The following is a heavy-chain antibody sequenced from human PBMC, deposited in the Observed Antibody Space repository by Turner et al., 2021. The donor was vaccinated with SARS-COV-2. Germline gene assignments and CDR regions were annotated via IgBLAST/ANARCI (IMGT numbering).Heavy chain of an antibody. CDR1: GFNFRNYW. CDR3: TSDPDGYNYGYFDF. J-gene: IGHJ4*02. CDR2: VNSDESSI. Sequence: EVQLVEYGVGLVQSGGSLSLPCDTSGFNFRNYWMHWVRQAPGKGLVWVSRVNSDESSISYADSVKGRFTISRDNAKNTLFLQMNSLRDDDTAIYYCTSDPDGYNYGYFDFWGQGTPVTVSS. V-gene: IGHV3-74*01. D-gene: IGHD5-12*01.